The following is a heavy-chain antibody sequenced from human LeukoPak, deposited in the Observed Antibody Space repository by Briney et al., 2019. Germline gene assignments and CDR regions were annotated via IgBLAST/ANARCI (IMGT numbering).Heavy chain of an antibody. CDR2: SAYSGST. J-gene: IGHJ5*02. D-gene: IGHD6-19*01. Sequence: PSETLSLTCTVSGGSIRRYYWSWIRQPPGKGLEGIGYSAYSGSTNFNPSLKSRVTISIATSKNQCSLTLSSVTAADTAVYYCARPLAGTYWFDPCGQGTLVTVSS. V-gene: IGHV4-59*01. CDR1: GGSIRRYY. CDR3: ARPLAGTYWFDP.